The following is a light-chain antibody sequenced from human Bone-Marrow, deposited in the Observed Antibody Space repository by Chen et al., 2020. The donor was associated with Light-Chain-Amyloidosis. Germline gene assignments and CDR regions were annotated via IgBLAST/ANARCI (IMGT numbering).Light chain of an antibody. CDR2: VAS. V-gene: IGKV3-11*01. CDR3: HQGHSWNT. Sequence: DIVLTQSPATLSLFPGQTVSLSCTTSQSVENDLGWYQQKPGQSPKLLIYVASKRATGVPARFTASWSRTDFTLTITSLEPEDFALYYCHQGHSWNTFGPGTKLEVK. CDR1: QSVEND. J-gene: IGKJ3*01.